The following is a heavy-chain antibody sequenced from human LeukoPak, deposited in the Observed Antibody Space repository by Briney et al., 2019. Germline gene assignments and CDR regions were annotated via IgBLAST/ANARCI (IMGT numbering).Heavy chain of an antibody. V-gene: IGHV4-39*07. CDR2: IYYSGNT. CDR3: GRFGLKNWNYVDY. J-gene: IGHJ4*02. CDR1: GGSISSSSHH. Sequence: PSGTLSLTCTVSGGSISSSSHHWGWIRQSPGKGLEWIASIYYSGNTYYNSSLKSRVTISVDTSKNQFSLRVTSVTAADTAVYYCGRFGLKNWNYVDYWGQGTLVTVSS. D-gene: IGHD3/OR15-3a*01.